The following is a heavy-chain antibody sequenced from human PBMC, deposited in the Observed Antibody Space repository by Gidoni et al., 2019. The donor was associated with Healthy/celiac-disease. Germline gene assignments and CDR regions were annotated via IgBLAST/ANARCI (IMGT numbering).Heavy chain of an antibody. J-gene: IGHJ6*02. CDR3: ARDFRGVIGSYYYYYGMDV. D-gene: IGHD3-10*01. Sequence: QVQLQQWGAGLLKPSETLSLTCAVYGGSFSGYYWSWIRQPPGKGLEWIGEINHSGSTNYNPSLKSRVTISVDTSKNQFSLKLSSVTAADTAVYYCARDFRGVIGSYYYYYGMDVWGQGTTVTVSS. CDR2: INHSGST. CDR1: GGSFSGYY. V-gene: IGHV4-34*01.